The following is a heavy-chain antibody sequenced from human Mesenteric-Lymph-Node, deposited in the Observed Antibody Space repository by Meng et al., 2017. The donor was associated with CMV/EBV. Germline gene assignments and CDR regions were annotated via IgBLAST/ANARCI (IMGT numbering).Heavy chain of an antibody. CDR2: IIPIFGTA. Sequence: CKACGDTFSSYAISWVRQAPRQGLEWMGGIIPIFGTANYAQKFQGRVTITADESTSTAYMELSSLRSEDTAVYYCARLVATRYYFDYWGQGTLVTVSS. V-gene: IGHV1-69*01. CDR3: ARLVATRYYFDY. D-gene: IGHD5-12*01. CDR1: GDTFSSYA. J-gene: IGHJ4*02.